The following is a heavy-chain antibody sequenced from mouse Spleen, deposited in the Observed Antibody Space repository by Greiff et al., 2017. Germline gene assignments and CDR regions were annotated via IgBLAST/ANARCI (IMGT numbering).Heavy chain of an antibody. Sequence: EVQLQQSGAELVRPGSSVKMSCKTSGYTFTSYGINWVKQRPGQGLEWIGYICIGNGYTEYNEKFKGKATLTSDTSSSTAYMQLSSLTSEDSAIYFCARGGYSTAMDYWGQGTSVTVSS. CDR2: ICIGNGYT. CDR1: GYTFTSYG. D-gene: IGHD2-5*01. CDR3: ARGGYSTAMDY. J-gene: IGHJ4*01. V-gene: IGHV1-58*01.